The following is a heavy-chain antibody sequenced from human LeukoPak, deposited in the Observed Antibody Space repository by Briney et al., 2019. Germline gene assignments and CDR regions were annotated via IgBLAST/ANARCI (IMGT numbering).Heavy chain of an antibody. J-gene: IGHJ3*02. CDR1: GGSISSGSYY. V-gene: IGHV4-61*02. D-gene: IGHD3-16*01. Sequence: PSETLSLTCTVCGGSISSGSYYWSWIRQPAGKGLEWIGRIYTSGSTNYNPSLKSRVTISVDTSKNQFSLKLSSVTAADTAVYYCARDLGGDAFDIWGQGTMVTVSS. CDR3: ARDLGGDAFDI. CDR2: IYTSGST.